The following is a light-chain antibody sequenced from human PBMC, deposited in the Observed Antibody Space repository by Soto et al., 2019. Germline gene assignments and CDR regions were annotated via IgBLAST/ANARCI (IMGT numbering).Light chain of an antibody. V-gene: IGKV3-20*01. Sequence: ELVLTQSPGTLSLSPGERATLSCRASRGVSSGYLAWYQQKPGQAPRPLIYAASNRATGIPGRFSGSGFGTDFTLTISRLEPEDFAVYYCQHYDISSWTFGQGTKVEIK. J-gene: IGKJ1*01. CDR2: AAS. CDR3: QHYDISSWT. CDR1: RGVSSGY.